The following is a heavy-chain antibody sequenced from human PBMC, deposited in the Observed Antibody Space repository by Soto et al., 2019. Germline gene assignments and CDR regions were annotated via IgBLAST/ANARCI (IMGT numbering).Heavy chain of an antibody. Sequence: SETLSLTCTVSGGSVSSGSYYWSWIRQPPGKGLEWIGYIYYSGSTNYNPSLKSRVTISVDTSKNQFSLKLSSVTAADTAVYYCATLVGARSHYFDDWGQGTLVTVSS. CDR2: IYYSGST. J-gene: IGHJ4*02. D-gene: IGHD1-26*01. CDR3: ATLVGARSHYFDD. CDR1: GGSVSSGSYY. V-gene: IGHV4-61*01.